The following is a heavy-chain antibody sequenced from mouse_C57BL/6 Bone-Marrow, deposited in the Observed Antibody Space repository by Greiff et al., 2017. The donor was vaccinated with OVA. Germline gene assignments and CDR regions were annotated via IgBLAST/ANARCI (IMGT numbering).Heavy chain of an antibody. CDR3: TRDRGSNWGYFDY. CDR1: GFTFSTYT. CDR2: ISSAGTYT. V-gene: IGHV5-6-4*01. J-gene: IGHJ2*01. Sequence: EVQLQESGGDLVKPGGSLKLSCAASGFTFSTYTMSWVRQTPETRLEWVAIISSAGTYTYYPDSVKGRFTISRDNAKNTLYLQMSNLKSEYTAMYYCTRDRGSNWGYFDYWGQGTTLTVSS. D-gene: IGHD4-1*01.